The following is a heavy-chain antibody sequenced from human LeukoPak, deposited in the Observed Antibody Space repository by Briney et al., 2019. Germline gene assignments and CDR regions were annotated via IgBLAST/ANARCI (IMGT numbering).Heavy chain of an antibody. Sequence: ASVKVSCKASGYTFTSYYMHWVRQAPGQGLERMGIINPSAGSTSCAQKFQGRVTMTRDTSTTTVYMELSSLRSEDTAVYYCARGDYYDSSGYSHTDYWGQGTLVTVSS. V-gene: IGHV1-46*01. D-gene: IGHD3-22*01. CDR1: GYTFTSYY. CDR2: INPSAGST. J-gene: IGHJ4*02. CDR3: ARGDYYDSSGYSHTDY.